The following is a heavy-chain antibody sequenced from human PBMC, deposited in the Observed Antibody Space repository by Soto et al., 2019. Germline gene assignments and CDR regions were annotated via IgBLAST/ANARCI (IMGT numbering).Heavy chain of an antibody. V-gene: IGHV3-30*18. CDR2: ISYDGSNK. D-gene: IGHD2-15*01. Sequence: QVQLVESGGGVVQPGRSLRLSCAASGFTFSSYGMHWVRQAPGKGLEWVAVISYDGSNKYYADSVKGRFTISRDNSKKPLYLQMTSLRAGDTAVYYCAKDNCSGGSCSSGGIDWGQGTLVTVSS. CDR1: GFTFSSYG. CDR3: AKDNCSGGSCSSGGID. J-gene: IGHJ4*02.